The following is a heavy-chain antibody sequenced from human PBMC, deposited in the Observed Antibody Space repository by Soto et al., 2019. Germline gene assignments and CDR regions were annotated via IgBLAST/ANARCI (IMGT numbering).Heavy chain of an antibody. V-gene: IGHV3-74*01. CDR3: ASPGLTGGQTGDY. D-gene: IGHD7-27*01. CDR2: INSDGRNT. CDR1: GFPFSTYW. Sequence: EVQLVESGGGLVQPGGSLRLSCAASGFPFSTYWMHWVRQAPGKGLVWVSRINSDGRNTSYADSVKGRFTISRDNAKNTLYLQMNSLRAEDTAVYYCASPGLTGGQTGDYWGQGILVTVSS. J-gene: IGHJ4*02.